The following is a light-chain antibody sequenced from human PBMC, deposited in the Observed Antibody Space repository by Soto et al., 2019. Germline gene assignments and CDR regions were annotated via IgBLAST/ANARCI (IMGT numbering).Light chain of an antibody. Sequence: EVVMTQSPATLSVSPGERATLSCRASQSISSNLGWYQQKPCQAPRLLLYAASTRATGIPARFSGSGSGTEFTLTITSLQSEDFAVYYCQQYNNWPPLTFGGGTKVEIK. CDR3: QQYNNWPPLT. CDR2: AAS. V-gene: IGKV3D-15*01. CDR1: QSISSN. J-gene: IGKJ4*01.